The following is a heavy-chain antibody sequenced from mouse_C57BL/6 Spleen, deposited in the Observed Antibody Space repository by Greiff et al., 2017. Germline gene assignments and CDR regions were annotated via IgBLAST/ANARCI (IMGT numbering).Heavy chain of an antibody. CDR3: AREEGLPFAY. J-gene: IGHJ3*01. D-gene: IGHD2-4*01. CDR2: INPNNGGT. Sequence: EVQLQQSGPELVKPGASVKISCKASGYTFTDYYMNWVKQSHGKSLEWIGDINPNNGGTSYNQKFKGKATLTVDKSSSTAYMELRSLTSEDSAVYYCAREEGLPFAYWGQGTLVTVSA. V-gene: IGHV1-26*01. CDR1: GYTFTDYY.